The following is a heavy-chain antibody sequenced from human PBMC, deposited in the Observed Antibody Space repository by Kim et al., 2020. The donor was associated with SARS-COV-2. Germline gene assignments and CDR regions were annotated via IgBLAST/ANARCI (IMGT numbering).Heavy chain of an antibody. CDR3: ARQFGELLSFYYYYYMDV. Sequence: KGRLPISRDNSKNTLYLQMNSLRAEDTAVYYCARQFGELLSFYYYYYMDVWGKGTTVTVSS. V-gene: IGHV3-66*04. J-gene: IGHJ6*03. D-gene: IGHD3-10*01.